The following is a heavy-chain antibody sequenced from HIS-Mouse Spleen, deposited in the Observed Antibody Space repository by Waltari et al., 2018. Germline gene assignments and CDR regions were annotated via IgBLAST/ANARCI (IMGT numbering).Heavy chain of an antibody. CDR3: AREIPYSSSWYDWYFDL. V-gene: IGHV4-39*07. J-gene: IGHJ2*01. D-gene: IGHD6-13*01. CDR2: IYYRGAN. Sequence: QLQLQESGPGLVKPSETLSLTCTVSGGSISSSSYYWGWIRQPPGKGLEWIGRIYYRGANYTYPSLKMRFTISVDTSKNQFSLKLSSVTAADTAVYYCAREIPYSSSWYDWYFDLWGRGTLVTVSS. CDR1: GGSISSSSYY.